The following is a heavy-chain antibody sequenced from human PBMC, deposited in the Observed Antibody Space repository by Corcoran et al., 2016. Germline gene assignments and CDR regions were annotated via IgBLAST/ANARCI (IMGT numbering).Heavy chain of an antibody. CDR1: GGSISSYY. CDR2: IYYSGST. J-gene: IGHJ6*02. Sequence: QVQLQESGPGLVKPSETLSLTCTVSGGSISSYYWSWIRQPPGKGLEWIGYIYYSGSTNYNPSLKSRVTISVDTSKNQFSLKLSSVTAADTAVYYCARDKNYGSGRFGYYYGMDVWGQGTTVTVSS. D-gene: IGHD3-10*01. V-gene: IGHV4-59*01. CDR3: ARDKNYGSGRFGYYYGMDV.